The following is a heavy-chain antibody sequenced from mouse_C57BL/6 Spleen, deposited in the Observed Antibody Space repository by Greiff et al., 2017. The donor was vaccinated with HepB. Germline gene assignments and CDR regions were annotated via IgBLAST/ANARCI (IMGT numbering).Heavy chain of an antibody. D-gene: IGHD2-5*01. CDR1: GYTFTSYW. CDR3: ARKRFSNYGFAY. CDR2: IHPNSGST. J-gene: IGHJ3*01. Sequence: QVQLKQPGAELVKPGASVKLSCKASGYTFTSYWMHWVKQRPGQGLEWIGMIHPNSGSTNYNEKFKSKATLTVDKSSSTAYMQLSSLTSEDSAVYYCARKRFSNYGFAYWGQGTLVTVSA. V-gene: IGHV1-64*01.